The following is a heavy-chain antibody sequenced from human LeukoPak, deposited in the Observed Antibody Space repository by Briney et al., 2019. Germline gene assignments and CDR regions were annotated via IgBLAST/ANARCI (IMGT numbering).Heavy chain of an antibody. Sequence: SETLSLTCTVSGGSISSYYWSWIRQPPGKGLEWIGYIYYSGSTNYNPSLKSRVTISVDTSKNQFSLKLSSVTAADTAVYYCARNTAVMGRFDYWGQGTLVTVSS. J-gene: IGHJ4*02. V-gene: IGHV4-59*08. CDR2: IYYSGST. CDR3: ARNTAVMGRFDY. D-gene: IGHD6-19*01. CDR1: GGSISSYY.